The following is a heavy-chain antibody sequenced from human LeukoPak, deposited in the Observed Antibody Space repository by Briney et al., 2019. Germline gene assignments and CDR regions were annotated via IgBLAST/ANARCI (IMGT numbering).Heavy chain of an antibody. J-gene: IGHJ4*02. V-gene: IGHV3-30-3*01. CDR1: EFSFSDYV. CDR2: ISKDGGTK. Sequence: GGSLRLSCAASEFSFSDYVIHWVRQAPGKGLDWVAVISKDGGTKYYADSVKGRLTISRDNSKNMLYLQMNSLRPEDTAVYYCARGGDLKYCSGGSCYSVDYWGQGTLVTVSS. D-gene: IGHD2-15*01. CDR3: ARGGDLKYCSGGSCYSVDY.